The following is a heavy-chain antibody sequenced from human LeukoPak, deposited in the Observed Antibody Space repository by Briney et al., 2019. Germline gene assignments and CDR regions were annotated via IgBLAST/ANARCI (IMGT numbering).Heavy chain of an antibody. Sequence: PGGSLRLSCAASGFTFSSYAMSWVRQAPGKGLEWVSAISGSGGSTYYADSVKGRFTISRDNSKNTLYLQMNSLRAEDTAVYYCSKAFSYYYDSSGYYESPSYYFDYWGQGTLVTVSS. CDR2: ISGSGGST. CDR1: GFTFSSYA. D-gene: IGHD3-22*01. J-gene: IGHJ4*02. CDR3: SKAFSYYYDSSGYYESPSYYFDY. V-gene: IGHV3-23*01.